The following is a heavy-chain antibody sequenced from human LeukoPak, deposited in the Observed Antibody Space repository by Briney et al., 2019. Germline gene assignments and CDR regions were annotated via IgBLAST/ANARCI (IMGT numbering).Heavy chain of an antibody. CDR2: INPRGDAT. Sequence: ASVKVSRKASGYIFTTYSIHWVRQAPGQGLEWIGMINPRGDATIYAQKFQGRLTMTSDTSTTTIYMELSSLKSEDTGLYYCARKWSSRDWFDPWGQGSLVTVSS. CDR3: ARKWSSRDWFDP. CDR1: GYIFTTYS. D-gene: IGHD2-8*01. J-gene: IGHJ5*02. V-gene: IGHV1-46*01.